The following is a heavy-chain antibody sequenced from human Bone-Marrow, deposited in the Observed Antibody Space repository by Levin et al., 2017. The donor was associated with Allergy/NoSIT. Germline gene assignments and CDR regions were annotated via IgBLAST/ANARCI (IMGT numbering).Heavy chain of an antibody. CDR3: ARLSGYYYGDLDN. J-gene: IGHJ4*02. CDR1: GGSISSSSYY. V-gene: IGHV4-39*07. D-gene: IGHD3-22*01. Sequence: PSETLSLTCTVSGGSISSSSYYWGWIRQPPGKGLEWIGSIYYSGSTYYNPSLKSRVTISVDTSKNQFSLKLSSVTAADTAVYFCARLSGYYYGDLDNWGQGTLVTVSS. CDR2: IYYSGST.